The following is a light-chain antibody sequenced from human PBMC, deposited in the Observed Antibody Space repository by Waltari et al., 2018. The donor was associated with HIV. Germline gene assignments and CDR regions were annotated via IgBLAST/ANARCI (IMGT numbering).Light chain of an antibody. CDR2: GAS. J-gene: IGKJ1*01. CDR1: QSVSSSY. Sequence: EIVLTQSPGTLSLSPGERATLSCRASQSVSSSYLAWYQQKPGQAPRLLIYGASSRATGIPDRFSGSGSGTDFTLSISNLQAEDVADYYCQQYYSTPRTFGQGTKVELK. CDR3: QQYYSTPRT. V-gene: IGKV3-20*01.